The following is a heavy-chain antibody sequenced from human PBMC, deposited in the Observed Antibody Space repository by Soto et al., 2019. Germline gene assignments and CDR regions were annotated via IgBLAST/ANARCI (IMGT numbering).Heavy chain of an antibody. CDR1: GGSISSGGYY. CDR3: ARGTTVTLYYFDY. CDR2: IFYRGST. V-gene: IGHV4-31*03. D-gene: IGHD4-17*01. J-gene: IGHJ4*02. Sequence: QVQLQESGPGLVKPSQTLSLTCTVSGGSISSGGYYWSWIRQHPGKGLEWIGYIFYRGSTYFNPSLKSRVTTSVDTTKNQFSLKLSSVTAADTAVYYCARGTTVTLYYFDYWGQGTLVTVSS.